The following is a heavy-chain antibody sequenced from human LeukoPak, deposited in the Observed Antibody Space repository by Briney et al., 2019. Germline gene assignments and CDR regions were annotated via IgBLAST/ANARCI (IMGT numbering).Heavy chain of an antibody. Sequence: ASVKVSCKASGYSFSSYYMDWVRQAPGQGLEWMGIINPSGGSTSYAQKFQGRVTMTRDTSTSTVYMELRSLRSEDTAVYYYARGGMAEDYFDYWGQGTLVTVSS. D-gene: IGHD5-24*01. V-gene: IGHV1-46*01. CDR1: GYSFSSYY. J-gene: IGHJ4*02. CDR2: INPSGGST. CDR3: ARGGMAEDYFDY.